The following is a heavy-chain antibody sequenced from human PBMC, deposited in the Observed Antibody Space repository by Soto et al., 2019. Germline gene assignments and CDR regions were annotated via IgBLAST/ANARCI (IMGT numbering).Heavy chain of an antibody. V-gene: IGHV4-39*01. D-gene: IGHD3-3*01. CDR1: GGSISSSSYY. Sequence: SETLSLTCTVSGGSISSSSYYWGWIRQPPGKGLEWIGSIYYSGSTYYNPSLKSRVTISVDTSKNQFSLKLSSVTAADMAVYYCASLAFWSGYYGYYYGMDVWGQGTTVTVSS. CDR2: IYYSGST. CDR3: ASLAFWSGYYGYYYGMDV. J-gene: IGHJ6*02.